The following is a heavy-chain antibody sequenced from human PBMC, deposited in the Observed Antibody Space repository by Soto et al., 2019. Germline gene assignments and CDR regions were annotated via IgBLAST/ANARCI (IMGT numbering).Heavy chain of an antibody. V-gene: IGHV3-30*18. Sequence: LRLSYGADEFTFSSYGMHWVRQAPGKGLELVAVISYDGSNKYYEDSVKGRFTISRDNSKNTLYLQMNSLRAEDTAVYYCAKGGRWYSSSSGSDYYYGMDVWGQGTTVTVSS. CDR3: AKGGRWYSSSSGSDYYYGMDV. CDR1: EFTFSSYG. CDR2: ISYDGSNK. D-gene: IGHD6-6*01. J-gene: IGHJ6*02.